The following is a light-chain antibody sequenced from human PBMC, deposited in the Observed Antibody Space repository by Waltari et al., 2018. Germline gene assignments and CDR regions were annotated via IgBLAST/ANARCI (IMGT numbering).Light chain of an antibody. V-gene: IGKV1-5*03. J-gene: IGKJ1*01. CDR1: QSVSSW. Sequence: DIHMTQSPSTLSASVGDRVTITCRATQSVSSWLAWYQQKPNKTPKLLIYKASTLETGVPSRFSGSGSGTEFSLTIDSLQPEDFATYYCQQYNPSSPWTFGQGTKVDTK. CDR2: KAS. CDR3: QQYNPSSPWT.